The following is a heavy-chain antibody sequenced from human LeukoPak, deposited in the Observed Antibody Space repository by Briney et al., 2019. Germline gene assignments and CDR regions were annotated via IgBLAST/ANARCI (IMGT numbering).Heavy chain of an antibody. V-gene: IGHV1-69*05. D-gene: IGHD6-6*01. CDR1: GGTFSSYA. CDR3: ARDRVRGSSSLPDAFDI. CDR2: IISIFGTA. Sequence: SVKFSCKASGGTFSSYAISWVRQAPGQGLEWMGRIISIFGTANYARKFQGRVTITTDESTSTAYMELSSLRSEDTAVYYCARDRVRGSSSLPDAFDIWGQGTMVTVSS. J-gene: IGHJ3*02.